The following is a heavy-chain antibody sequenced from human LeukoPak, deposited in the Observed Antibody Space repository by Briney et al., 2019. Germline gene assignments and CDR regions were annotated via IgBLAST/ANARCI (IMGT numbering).Heavy chain of an antibody. CDR2: IIPIFGTA. CDR3: ARDLELWYPVGY. Sequence: SVKVSCKASGGTFSSYAISWVRQAPGQGLKWMGRIIPIFGTANYAQKFQGRVTITTDESTSTAYMELSSLRSEDTAVYYCARDLELWYPVGYWGQGTLVTVSS. CDR1: GGTFSSYA. V-gene: IGHV1-69*05. D-gene: IGHD5-18*01. J-gene: IGHJ4*02.